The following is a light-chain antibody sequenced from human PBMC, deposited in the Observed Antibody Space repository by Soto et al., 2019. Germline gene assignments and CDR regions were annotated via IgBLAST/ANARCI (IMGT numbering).Light chain of an antibody. Sequence: DIQMTQSPSSLSASVGDRVTITCRASQNIRNYLNWYQQRQGKTPNLLVYAASNLRSGVPSRFSGSGSGTDFTLTISSLQPEDFGTYYCQQIHSTSSYTFGQGSRVDVK. J-gene: IGKJ2*01. CDR2: AAS. CDR3: QQIHSTSSYT. V-gene: IGKV1-39*01. CDR1: QNIRNY.